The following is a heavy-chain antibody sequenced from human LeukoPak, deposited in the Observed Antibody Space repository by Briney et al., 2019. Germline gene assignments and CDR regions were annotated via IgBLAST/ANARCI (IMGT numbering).Heavy chain of an antibody. CDR1: GFSFSLYS. CDR3: ARDRVGLGTVSAFDI. D-gene: IGHD3-16*01. CDR2: ISSSSTYI. V-gene: IGHV3-21*01. J-gene: IGHJ3*02. Sequence: GGSLRLSCAASGFSFSLYSMNGVRPAPGKGLEGVSSISSSSTYIYYADSVKGRFTISRDNAKNSLYLQMNSLRAEDTAVYYCARDRVGLGTVSAFDIWGQGTMVTVSS.